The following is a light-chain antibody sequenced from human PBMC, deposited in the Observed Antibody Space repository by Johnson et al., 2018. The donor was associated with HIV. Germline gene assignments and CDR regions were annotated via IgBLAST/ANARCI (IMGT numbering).Light chain of an antibody. V-gene: IGLV1-51*01. Sequence: QSVLTQPPSVSAASGQKVTISCSGSSSNIGNNYVSWYQQLPGTAPKLLIYDNNKRPSGIPDRFSGSKSGTSATLGITGLQTWDEADYYCGTWDSSLSAPWVFGTGTKVTVL. CDR1: SSNIGNNY. CDR2: DNN. CDR3: GTWDSSLSAPWV. J-gene: IGLJ1*01.